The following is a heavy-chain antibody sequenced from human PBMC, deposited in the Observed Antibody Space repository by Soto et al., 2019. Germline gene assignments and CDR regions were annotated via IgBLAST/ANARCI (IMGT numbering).Heavy chain of an antibody. V-gene: IGHV4-4*02. J-gene: IGHJ6*02. D-gene: IGHD2-8*01. CDR3: ARGGRGYCTNGVCYNNAPYYYYGMDV. CDR2: IYHSGST. Sequence: NPSETLSLTCAVSGGSISSSNWWSWVRQPPGKGLEWIGEIYHSGSTNYNPSLKSRVTISVDKSKNHFSLKLSSVTAADTAVYYCARGGRGYCTNGVCYNNAPYYYYGMDVWGQGTTVTVSS. CDR1: GGSISSSNW.